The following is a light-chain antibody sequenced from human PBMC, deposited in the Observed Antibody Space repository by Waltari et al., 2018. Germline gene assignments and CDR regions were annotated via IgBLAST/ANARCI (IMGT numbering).Light chain of an antibody. V-gene: IGLV2-14*03. CDR2: DCT. CDR1: RSDVGGYDF. J-gene: IGLJ1*01. Sequence: HSALTQPASVSGSPGQSITISCTGTRSDVGGYDFVSWYRQPPGKAPKFLIFDCTQRPSGISDRFSGSKSGNTASLTISGLQADDEADYYCASYTADSTYVFGSGTTVTV. CDR3: ASYTADSTYV.